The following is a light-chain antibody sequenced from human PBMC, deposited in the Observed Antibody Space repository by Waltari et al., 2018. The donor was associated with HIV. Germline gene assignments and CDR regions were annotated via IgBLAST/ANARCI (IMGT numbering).Light chain of an antibody. Sequence: DIVMTQSPDSLAVSLGERATINRKSSQSVLSNATNYLAWYHPQPCQPPKRLLYWASTRDSGVPGRFSGSGSGTDFTLTISSLQAEDVAVYYCQQYYNTPPTFGGGTKVEIK. CDR3: QQYYNTPPT. V-gene: IGKV4-1*01. CDR2: WAS. CDR1: QSVLSNATNY. J-gene: IGKJ4*01.